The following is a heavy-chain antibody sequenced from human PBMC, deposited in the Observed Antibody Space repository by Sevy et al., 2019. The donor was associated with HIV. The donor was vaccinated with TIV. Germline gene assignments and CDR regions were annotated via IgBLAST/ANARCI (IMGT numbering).Heavy chain of an antibody. CDR2: ISSSGSTI. CDR3: ARDSESVFWSGYFPFESGAVDV. CDR1: GFTFSSYE. J-gene: IGHJ6*02. V-gene: IGHV3-48*03. D-gene: IGHD3-3*01. Sequence: GGSLRLSCAASGFTFSSYEMNWVRQAPGKGLEWVSYISSSGSTIYYADSVKGRFTISRDNAKNSLYLQMNSLRAEDTAVYYCARDSESVFWSGYFPFESGAVDVWGQGTTVTVSS.